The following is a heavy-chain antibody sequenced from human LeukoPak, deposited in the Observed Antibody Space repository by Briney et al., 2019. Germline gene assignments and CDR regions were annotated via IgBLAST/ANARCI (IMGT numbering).Heavy chain of an antibody. V-gene: IGHV4-31*09. CDR3: TRSAGWWSLDY. CDR2: IYYSGST. CDR1: GGSISSGGYY. Sequence: SETLSLTCTVSGGSISSGGYYWSWIRQHPEKGLEWIGYIYYSGSTYYNPSLKNRVTISRDSSKNQFSLKLNSVTAADTATYYCTRSAGWWSLDYWGQGALVTDSS. D-gene: IGHD2-8*02. J-gene: IGHJ4*02.